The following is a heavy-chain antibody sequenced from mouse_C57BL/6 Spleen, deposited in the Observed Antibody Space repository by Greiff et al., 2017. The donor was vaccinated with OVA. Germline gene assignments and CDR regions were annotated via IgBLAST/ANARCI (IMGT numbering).Heavy chain of an antibody. CDR3: ARETPGYFDY. V-gene: IGHV5-6*01. Sequence: EVQRVESGGDLVKPGGSLKLSCAASGFTFSSYGMSWVRQTPDTRLEWVATISSGGSYTYYPDSVKGRFTISRDNAKNTLYLQRSSLKSEDTAMYYCARETPGYFDYWGQGTTLTVSS. J-gene: IGHJ2*01. CDR2: ISSGGSYT. CDR1: GFTFSSYG.